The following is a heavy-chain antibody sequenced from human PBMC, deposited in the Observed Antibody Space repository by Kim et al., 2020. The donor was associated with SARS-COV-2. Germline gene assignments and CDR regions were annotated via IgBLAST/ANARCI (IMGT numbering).Heavy chain of an antibody. D-gene: IGHD3-10*01. V-gene: IGHV1-3*01. CDR3: ARINSGGSGSYSYYGMDV. CDR1: GYTFTSSP. CDR2: INVGNGNT. Sequence: ASVKVSCKASGYTFTSSPMHWVRQAPGQRLEWMGWINVGNGNTMYSQRLQGRVTITRDTSASTAHMELRSLRSEDTAVYYCARINSGGSGSYSYYGMDVWGQGTTVTVSS. J-gene: IGHJ6*02.